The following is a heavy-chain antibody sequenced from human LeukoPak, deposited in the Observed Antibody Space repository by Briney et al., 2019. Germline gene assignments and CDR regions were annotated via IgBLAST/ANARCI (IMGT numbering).Heavy chain of an antibody. CDR3: ARDGATYCSSTSCVRYYYMDV. D-gene: IGHD2-2*01. CDR2: ISSSGSTI. Sequence: GRSLRLSCAASGFTFSDYYMSWIRQAPGKGLEWVSYISSSGSTIYYADSVKGRFTISRDNAKNSLYLQMNSLRAEDTAVYYCARDGATYCSSTSCVRYYYMDVWGKGTTVTVSS. J-gene: IGHJ6*03. CDR1: GFTFSDYY. V-gene: IGHV3-11*04.